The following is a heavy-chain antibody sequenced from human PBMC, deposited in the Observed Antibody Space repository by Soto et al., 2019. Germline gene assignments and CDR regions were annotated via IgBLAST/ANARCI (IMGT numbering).Heavy chain of an antibody. Sequence: QVQLVQSGAEVRQPASSVKVSCKTSGATFSSYAITWVRQAPGQGLEWMGGIVPTVDTSTYAQKSQGRVTITADKFTNTVYMDLSSLRSDDTAVYYCVRVVAIPGYPDNWGQGTLVTVSS. V-gene: IGHV1-69*14. CDR3: VRVVAIPGYPDN. D-gene: IGHD5-12*01. CDR1: GATFSSYA. CDR2: IVPTVDTS. J-gene: IGHJ4*02.